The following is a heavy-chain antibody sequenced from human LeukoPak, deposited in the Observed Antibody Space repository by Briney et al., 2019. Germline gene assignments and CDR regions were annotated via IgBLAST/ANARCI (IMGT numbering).Heavy chain of an antibody. V-gene: IGHV1-2*02. CDR1: GYTFTGYY. J-gene: IGHJ3*02. Sequence: ASVKVSCTASGYTFTGYYMHWVRQAPGQGLEWMGWINPNSGGTNYAQKFQGRVTMTRDTSISTAYMELSRLRSDDTAVYYCARPLYDSSGYSAFDIWGQGTMVTVSS. D-gene: IGHD3-22*01. CDR2: INPNSGGT. CDR3: ARPLYDSSGYSAFDI.